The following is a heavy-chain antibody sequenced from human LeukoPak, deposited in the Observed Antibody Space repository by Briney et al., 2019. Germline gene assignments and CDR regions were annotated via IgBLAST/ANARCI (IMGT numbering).Heavy chain of an antibody. V-gene: IGHV4-4*02. Sequence: PSETLSLTCAVSGGSISSSNWWSWVRQPPGKGLEWIGEIYHSGSTNYNPSLKSRVTISVDQSKNQFSLKLSSVTAADTAVYYCARVRVRAFDYWGQGTLVTVSS. J-gene: IGHJ4*02. CDR2: IYHSGST. CDR3: ARVRVRAFDY. D-gene: IGHD3-10*01. CDR1: GGSISSSNW.